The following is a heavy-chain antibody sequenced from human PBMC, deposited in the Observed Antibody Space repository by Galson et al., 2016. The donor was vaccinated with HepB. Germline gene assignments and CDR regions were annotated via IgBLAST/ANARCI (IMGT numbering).Heavy chain of an antibody. Sequence: SVKVSCKASGYTFTTYGISWVRQAPGQGLEWMGWINSHNGNTNYAQKLQGRVTMTTDTSTSTAYMELRSLRSDDTAVYYCTGDPIVGASNPFDYWGQGTLVTVSS. CDR1: GYTFTTYG. CDR2: INSHNGNT. J-gene: IGHJ4*02. V-gene: IGHV1-18*01. CDR3: TGDPIVGASNPFDY. D-gene: IGHD1-26*01.